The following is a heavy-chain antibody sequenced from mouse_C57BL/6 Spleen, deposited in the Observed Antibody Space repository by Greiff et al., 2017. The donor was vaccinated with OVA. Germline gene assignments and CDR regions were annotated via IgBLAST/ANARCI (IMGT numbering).Heavy chain of an antibody. J-gene: IGHJ4*01. CDR1: GYTFTSYW. CDR3: ARGDDYDVDYYAMDY. Sequence: QVQLQQPGAELVKPGASVKLSCKASGYTFTSYWMHWVKQRPGRGLEWIGRIDPNSGGTKYNEKFKGKATLTADKSSSTAYMQLSSLTSEDSAVYFCARGDDYDVDYYAMDYWGQGTSVTVSS. V-gene: IGHV1-62-3*01. D-gene: IGHD2-4*01. CDR2: IDPNSGGT.